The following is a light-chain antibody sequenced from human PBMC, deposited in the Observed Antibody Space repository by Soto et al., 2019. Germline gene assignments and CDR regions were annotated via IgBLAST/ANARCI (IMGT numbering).Light chain of an antibody. CDR2: EAS. Sequence: EIVLTQSPATLSVSPGERATLSCRASQTVRSNYLAWYRQSPGQPPRLLIFEASSRAPGIPDRFSGSGSGTDFTPTIRRLEPEDFAVYYCQQCGSSTTFGQGTKVDIK. J-gene: IGKJ1*01. CDR3: QQCGSSTT. CDR1: QTVRSNY. V-gene: IGKV3-20*01.